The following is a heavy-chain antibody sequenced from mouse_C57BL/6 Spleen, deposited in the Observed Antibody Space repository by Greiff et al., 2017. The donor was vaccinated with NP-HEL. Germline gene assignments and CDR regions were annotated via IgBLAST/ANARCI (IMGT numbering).Heavy chain of an antibody. CDR1: GYTFTDYE. V-gene: IGHV1-15*01. CDR3: TRGRTADY. CDR2: IDPETGGT. D-gene: IGHD4-1*01. J-gene: IGHJ2*01. Sequence: VKLVESGAELVRPGASVTLSCKASGYTFTDYEMHWVKQTPVHGLEWIGAIDPETGGTAYNQKFKGKAILTADKSSSTAYMELRSLTSEDSAVYYCTRGRTADYWGQGTTLTVSS.